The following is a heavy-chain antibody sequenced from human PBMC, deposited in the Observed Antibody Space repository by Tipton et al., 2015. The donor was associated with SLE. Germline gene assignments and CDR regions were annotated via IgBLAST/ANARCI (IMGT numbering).Heavy chain of an antibody. D-gene: IGHD4-17*01. Sequence: QVQLVQSGAEVKKPGASVKGSCKASGYTFTSYYMHWVRQAPGQGFEWMGIINPSGDNTSYAQKFQVRVTMTRDTSTSTVYMELTSLRSYDTAVYYCASGSTVTLRYWGQGTLVTVSS. V-gene: IGHV1-46*01. CDR2: INPSGDNT. CDR3: ASGSTVTLRY. CDR1: GYTFTSYY. J-gene: IGHJ4*02.